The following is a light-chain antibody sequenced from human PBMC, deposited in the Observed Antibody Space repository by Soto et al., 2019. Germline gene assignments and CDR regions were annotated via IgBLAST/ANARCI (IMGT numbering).Light chain of an antibody. CDR1: QNIGEF. CDR3: QQLYSTDLS. J-gene: IGKJ4*01. CDR2: GTS. Sequence: DFQMTQSPSSLSASIGDRVTLTCRARQNIGEFLYWYQLKPDKGPKLLIYGTSTLQSGVASRFSGGGSGTEFTIPTSNLQPQDFAVYYCQQLYSTDLSFGGGTRVDIK. V-gene: IGKV1-39*01.